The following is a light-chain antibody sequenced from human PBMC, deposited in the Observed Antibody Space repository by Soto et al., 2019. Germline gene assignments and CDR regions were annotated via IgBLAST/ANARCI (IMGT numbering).Light chain of an antibody. V-gene: IGKV3-20*01. CDR2: RAS. CDR3: QQYGRSPWA. J-gene: IGKJ1*01. CDR1: QSVSGS. Sequence: EIVLTQSPGTLSLSPGEEATLSCRASQSVSGSLAWYQQRPGQVPRLLLYRASARAAGIPDRFSGSGSETDYTLTISSLAPEDFAVYYCQQYGRSPWAFGHGTQVEI.